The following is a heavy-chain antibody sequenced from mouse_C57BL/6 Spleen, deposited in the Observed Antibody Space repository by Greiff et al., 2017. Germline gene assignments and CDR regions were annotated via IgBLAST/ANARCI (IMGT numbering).Heavy chain of an antibody. D-gene: IGHD1-1*01. V-gene: IGHV1-59*01. J-gene: IGHJ2*01. CDR1: GYTFTSYG. Sequence: QVQLQQPGAELVRPGASVKLSCKASGYTFTSYGMPWVKQRPGQGLEWIGVLDPSDSYTNYNQKFKGKATLTVDTSSSTAYLQLSSLTSEDSAVYNCARWDTTVCNDYWGQGTTRTVSS. CDR3: ARWDTTVCNDY. CDR2: LDPSDSYT.